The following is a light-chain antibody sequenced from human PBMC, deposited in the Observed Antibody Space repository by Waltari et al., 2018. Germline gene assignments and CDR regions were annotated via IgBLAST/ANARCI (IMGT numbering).Light chain of an antibody. Sequence: DIQMAQSPSSVSASVGDRVIITCRASQDITTWLAWYQQRPGKATSLLISAASTLQSGVPGRFSGNGSGTEFSLTINSLQPEDYATYFCQQASSFPFTFGPGTKVDIK. CDR3: QQASSFPFT. CDR1: QDITTW. V-gene: IGKV1D-12*01. CDR2: AAS. J-gene: IGKJ3*01.